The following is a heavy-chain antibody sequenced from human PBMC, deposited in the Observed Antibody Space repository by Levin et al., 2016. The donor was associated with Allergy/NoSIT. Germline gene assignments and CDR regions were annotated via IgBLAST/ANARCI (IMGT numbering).Heavy chain of an antibody. J-gene: IGHJ4*01. CDR2: IFYNGRR. V-gene: IGHV4-39*01. CDR3: ARVQYSNNIDY. CDR1: GASISNTDYY. Sequence: SETLSLTCTVSGASISNTDYYWGWVRQPPGKGLQCLGSIFYNGRRYYNPSLQSRLTISVDTSNNQFSLRLTSVTAADTAFYYCARVQYSNNIDYWGHGTLVTVS. D-gene: IGHD5-18*01.